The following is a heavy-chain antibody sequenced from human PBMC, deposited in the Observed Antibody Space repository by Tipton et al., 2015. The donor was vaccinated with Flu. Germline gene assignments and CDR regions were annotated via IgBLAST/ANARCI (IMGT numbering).Heavy chain of an antibody. D-gene: IGHD5-12*01. CDR3: ATLGNSGTDGFDI. Sequence: SLRLSCAASGFTFSSYAMSWVRQAPGKGLQWVSVIYRGGTTYVADSVKGRCTISRDNSKNTLYLQWNSLTTEDTAVYYCATLGNSGTDGFDIWGRGTMVTISS. V-gene: IGHV3-66*02. CDR2: IYRGGTT. CDR1: GFTFSSYA. J-gene: IGHJ3*02.